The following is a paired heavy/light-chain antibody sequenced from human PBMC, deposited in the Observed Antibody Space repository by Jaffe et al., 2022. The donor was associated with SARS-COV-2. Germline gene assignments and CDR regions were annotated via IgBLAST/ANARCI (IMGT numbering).Light chain of an antibody. CDR1: QSVSSN. Sequence: EIVMTQSPATLSVSPGERATLSCRASQSVSSNLAWYQQKPGQAPRLLIYGASTRATGIPARFSGSGSGTEFTLTISSLQSEDFAVYYCQQYNNWPLTFGQGTKVEIK. V-gene: IGKV3-15*01. CDR3: QQYNNWPLT. CDR2: GAS. J-gene: IGKJ1*01.
Heavy chain of an antibody. CDR3: ATVSLVGATPRLTRTNYFDY. CDR1: GYTLTELS. CDR2: FDPEDGET. Sequence: QVQLVQSGAEVKKPGASVKVSCKVSGYTLTELSMHWVRQAPGKGLEWMGGFDPEDGETIYAQKFQGRVTMTEDTSTDTAYMELSSLRSEDTAVYYCATVSLVGATPRLTRTNYFDYWGQGTLVTVSS. D-gene: IGHD1-26*01. V-gene: IGHV1-24*01. J-gene: IGHJ4*02.